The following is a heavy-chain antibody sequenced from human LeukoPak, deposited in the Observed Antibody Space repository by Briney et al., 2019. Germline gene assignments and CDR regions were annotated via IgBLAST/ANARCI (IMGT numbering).Heavy chain of an antibody. CDR3: ARGPGYCSGGSCHGEFDP. V-gene: IGHV1-3*01. D-gene: IGHD2-15*01. Sequence: ASVKVSCKASGYTFTSYAMHWVRQPPAQRLEGRGWINAGNGNTKYSQKFQGRVTITRDTSASTAYMELSSLRSEDTAVYYCARGPGYCSGGSCHGEFDPWGQGTLVTVSS. CDR1: GYTFTSYA. CDR2: INAGNGNT. J-gene: IGHJ5*02.